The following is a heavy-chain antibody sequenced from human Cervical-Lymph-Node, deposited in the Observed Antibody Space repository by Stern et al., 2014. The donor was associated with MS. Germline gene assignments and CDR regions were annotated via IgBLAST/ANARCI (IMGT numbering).Heavy chain of an antibody. CDR2: IDDTGRT. CDR1: GGSISSSYY. V-gene: IGHV4-39*01. D-gene: IGHD4-11*01. CDR3: VRQVTVRSRFDY. J-gene: IGHJ4*02. Sequence: QLQLQESGPGLVKPSETLSRTCTVSGGSISSSYYWGWIRQSSGNGLEWIGSIDDTGRTFYNPSLKSQVTISVDTPNKPVSLKLSLVTAADTAVYYCVRQVTVRSRFDYWGQGTLVTVSS.